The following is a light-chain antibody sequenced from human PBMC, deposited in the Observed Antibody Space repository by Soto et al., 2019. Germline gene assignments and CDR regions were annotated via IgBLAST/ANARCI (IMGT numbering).Light chain of an antibody. CDR1: SSDVGGYNY. CDR2: DVS. Sequence: QSVLTQPASVSGSPGPSITISCTGTSSDVGGYNYVSWYQQHPGNAPKLMIYDVSNRPSGVSNRFSGSKSGNTAALTISGLQAEDEADYYCSSYTSSSTLYVFGTGTKLTVL. V-gene: IGLV2-14*01. J-gene: IGLJ1*01. CDR3: SSYTSSSTLYV.